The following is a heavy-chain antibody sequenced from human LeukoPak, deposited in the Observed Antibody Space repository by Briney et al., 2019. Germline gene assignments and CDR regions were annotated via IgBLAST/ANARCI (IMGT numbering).Heavy chain of an antibody. Sequence: GGSLRLSCAASGFTFSSYWMSWVRQAPGKGLEWVANIKQDGSEKYYVDSVKGRFTISRDNAKNSLYLQMNSLRAEDTAVYYCARVTGGYSSSWYYYYYMDVWGKATTVTVSS. CDR3: ARVTGGYSSSWYYYYYMDV. V-gene: IGHV3-7*01. CDR2: IKQDGSEK. J-gene: IGHJ6*03. D-gene: IGHD6-13*01. CDR1: GFTFSSYW.